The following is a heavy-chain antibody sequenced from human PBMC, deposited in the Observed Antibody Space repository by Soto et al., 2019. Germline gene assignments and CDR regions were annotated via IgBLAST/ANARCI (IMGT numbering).Heavy chain of an antibody. CDR3: AREYRLTTKYCYYGMDV. CDR1: GYTFTSYD. J-gene: IGHJ6*02. Sequence: ASVKVSCKASGYTFTSYDINWVRQATGQGLEWMGWMNPNSGNTGYAQKFQGRVTMTRNTSISTAYMELSSLRSEDTAVYYCAREYRLTTKYCYYGMDVWGQGTTVTVSS. V-gene: IGHV1-8*01. D-gene: IGHD3-22*01. CDR2: MNPNSGNT.